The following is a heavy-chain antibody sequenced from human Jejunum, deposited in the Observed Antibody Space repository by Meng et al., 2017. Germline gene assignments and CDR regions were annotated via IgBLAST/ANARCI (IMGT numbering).Heavy chain of an antibody. D-gene: IGHD2-2*01. CDR2: ISAYTGKT. V-gene: IGHV1-18*01. Sequence: QVELLQSGAEVKKPGASMKVSCKASGYPFDRFGVSWIRQAPGQGLEWVGWISAYTGKTDYAQKFQGRVLMTAETSTTTVYMELTSLTSDDTAVYYCARDKYAYALGYFDYWGQGTLVTVSS. CDR1: GYPFDRFG. CDR3: ARDKYAYALGYFDY. J-gene: IGHJ4*02.